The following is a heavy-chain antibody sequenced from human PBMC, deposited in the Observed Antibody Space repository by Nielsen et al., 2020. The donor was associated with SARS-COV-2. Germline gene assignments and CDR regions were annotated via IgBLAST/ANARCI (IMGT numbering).Heavy chain of an antibody. CDR2: ISYDGSNK. J-gene: IGHJ4*02. D-gene: IGHD2-8*01. CDR3: AKGEDGVGVGY. CDR1: GFTFSNYW. Sequence: GESLKISCAASGFTFSNYWMHWVRQVPGKGLEWVAVISYDGSNKYYADSVKGRFTISRDNSKNTLYLQMNSLRAEDTAVYYCAKGEDGVGVGYWGQGTLVTVSS. V-gene: IGHV3-30*18.